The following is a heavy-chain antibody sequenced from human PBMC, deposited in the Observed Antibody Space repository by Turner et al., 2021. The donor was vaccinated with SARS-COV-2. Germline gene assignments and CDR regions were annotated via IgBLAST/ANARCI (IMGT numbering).Heavy chain of an antibody. V-gene: IGHV3-30*18. CDR1: GFTFSSYG. J-gene: IGHJ4*02. CDR3: AKVGYSYAYPNLYFDY. D-gene: IGHD5-18*01. Sequence: QVQLVESGGGVVQPGRSLRLSCAASGFTFSSYGMHWVRQAPGKGLEWVAVVSYDGSNKYFADSVKGRFTISRDKSKSTLFLQMNSLRAEDTAVYYCAKVGYSYAYPNLYFDYWGQGTLVTVSS. CDR2: VSYDGSNK.